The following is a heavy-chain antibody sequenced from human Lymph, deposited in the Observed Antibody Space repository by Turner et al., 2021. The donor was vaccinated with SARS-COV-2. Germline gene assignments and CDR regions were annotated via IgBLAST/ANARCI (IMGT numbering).Heavy chain of an antibody. CDR1: GFTVSSNY. CDR3: ARDLGPWAFDI. V-gene: IGHV3-53*02. Sequence: EVQLVETGGGLIQPGGSLRLSCAASGFTVSSNYMSWVRQAPGKGLEWVSVIYIGGTTYYADSVKGRFTISRDNSKNTLYLQMNSLRAEDTAVYYCARDLGPWAFDIWGQGTMVTVSS. J-gene: IGHJ3*02. CDR2: IYIGGTT.